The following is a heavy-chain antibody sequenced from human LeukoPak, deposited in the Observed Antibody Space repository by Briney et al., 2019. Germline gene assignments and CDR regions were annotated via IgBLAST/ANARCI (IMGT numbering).Heavy chain of an antibody. D-gene: IGHD2-2*01. CDR3: ASPPTRECSSISCPLSY. CDR2: IYPGDSDT. Sequence: KTGESLKISCKGSGYSFTYYWIAWVRQMPGKGLEWMGIIYPGDSDTRYSPSFQGQVTISVDKSVSAAYLQWSSLKASDTAMYYCASPPTRECSSISCPLSYWGQGTLVTVSS. V-gene: IGHV5-51*01. J-gene: IGHJ4*02. CDR1: GYSFTYYW.